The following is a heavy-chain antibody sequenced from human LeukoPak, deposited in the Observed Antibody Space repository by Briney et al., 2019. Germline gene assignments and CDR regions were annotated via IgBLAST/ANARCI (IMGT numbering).Heavy chain of an antibody. J-gene: IGHJ6*03. CDR3: ARGVLWFGELESYYYMDV. V-gene: IGHV1-69*05. CDR1: GGTFTSYA. D-gene: IGHD3-10*01. CDR2: TIPIFGTA. Sequence: SVKVSCKASGGTFTSYAISWVQQAPGQGLKWMGGTIPIFGTANYAQKFQGRVTITTDESTSTAYMELSSLRSEDTAVYYCARGVLWFGELESYYYMDVWGKGTTVTVSS.